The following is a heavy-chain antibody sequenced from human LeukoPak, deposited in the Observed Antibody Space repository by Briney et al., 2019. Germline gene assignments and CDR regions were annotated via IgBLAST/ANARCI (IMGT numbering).Heavy chain of an antibody. CDR2: TWYDGRNN. Sequence: GGSLRLSCAASGFTFSSYGMHWVRQAPGKGLEWVAVTWYDGRNNYYAASVKGRFTISRDNSKTTVYLLMNSLRAEDTAVYYCAREVAPLYFHYGMDVWGEGTTVTASS. CDR3: AREVAPLYFHYGMDV. J-gene: IGHJ6*01. CDR1: GFTFSSYG. V-gene: IGHV3-33*01.